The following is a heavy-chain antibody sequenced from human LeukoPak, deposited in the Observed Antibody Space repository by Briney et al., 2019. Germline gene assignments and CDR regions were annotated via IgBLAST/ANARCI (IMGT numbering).Heavy chain of an antibody. CDR2: ISGSGANT. Sequence: GGSLRLSCAASGFTFSSYGMHWVRQAPGKGLEWVSVISGSGANTYYADSVKGRFTISRDNSKNTLYLQVNSLRAEDTAVYYCAKAKSYYSNYDYWGQGTLVTVSS. J-gene: IGHJ4*02. D-gene: IGHD4-11*01. CDR3: AKAKSYYSNYDY. V-gene: IGHV3-23*01. CDR1: GFTFSSYG.